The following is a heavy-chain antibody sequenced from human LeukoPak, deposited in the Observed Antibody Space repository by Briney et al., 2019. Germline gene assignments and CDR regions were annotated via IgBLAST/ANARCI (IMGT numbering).Heavy chain of an antibody. CDR1: GFTFSSYG. CDR3: AKAFYELGSSVYTDY. J-gene: IGHJ4*02. D-gene: IGHD3-22*01. Sequence: PGGSLRLSCAASGFTFSSYGMHWVRQAPGKGLEWVAFIRYDGSNKYYADSVKGRFTISRDNSKNTLYLQMNSLRAEDTAVYYCAKAFYELGSSVYTDYWGQGTLVTVSS. CDR2: IRYDGSNK. V-gene: IGHV3-30*02.